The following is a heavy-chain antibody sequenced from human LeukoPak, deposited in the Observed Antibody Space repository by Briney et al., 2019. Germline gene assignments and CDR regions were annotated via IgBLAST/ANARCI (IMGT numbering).Heavy chain of an antibody. J-gene: IGHJ4*02. V-gene: IGHV4-59*01. CDR2: IYYSGST. CDR1: GGSISGYY. CDR3: AGAYCGGDCYSPPPYFDY. D-gene: IGHD2-21*02. Sequence: SETLSLTCTVSGGSISGYYWSWIRQPPGKGLEWTGYIYYSGSTTYNPSLKSRVTISVDTSKNQFSLKLSSVTAADTAVYYCAGAYCGGDCYSPPPYFDYWGQGTLVTVSS.